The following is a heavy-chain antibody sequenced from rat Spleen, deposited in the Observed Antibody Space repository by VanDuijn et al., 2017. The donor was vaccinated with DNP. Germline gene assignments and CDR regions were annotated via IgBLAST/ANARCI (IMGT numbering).Heavy chain of an antibody. Sequence: EVQLVESGGGLVQPGRSLKLSCAASGFTFSDYNMAWVRQAPKKGLEWVATIIYDGSRTYYRDSVKGRFTISRDNAKSTLYLQMDSLRSEDTATYYCATQGYTTDYYYYAMDAWGQGTSVTVSS. V-gene: IGHV5S10*01. CDR3: ATQGYTTDYYYYAMDA. J-gene: IGHJ4*01. D-gene: IGHD1-6*01. CDR1: GFTFSDYN. CDR2: IIYDGSRT.